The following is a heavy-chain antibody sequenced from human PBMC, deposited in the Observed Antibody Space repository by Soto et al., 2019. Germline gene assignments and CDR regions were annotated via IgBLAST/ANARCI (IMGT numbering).Heavy chain of an antibody. V-gene: IGHV4-31*03. CDR1: GASISSGGYY. D-gene: IGHD2-21*01. J-gene: IGHJ6*02. CDR3: AASCVGCGGFNYYGMDV. CDR2: IYYSGTT. Sequence: TLSLTCSVSGASISSGGYYWNWIRQHPGKGLEWIGYIYYSGTTYYNPSLKSRVTISVDTSKNQFSLKLSSVTAANTAVYYCAASCVGCGGFNYYGMDVWGQGTTVS.